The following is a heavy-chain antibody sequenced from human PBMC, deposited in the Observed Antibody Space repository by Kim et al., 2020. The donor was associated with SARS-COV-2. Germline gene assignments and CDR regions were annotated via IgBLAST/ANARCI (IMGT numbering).Heavy chain of an antibody. J-gene: IGHJ6*02. V-gene: IGHV3-30*04. CDR2: ISYDGSNK. D-gene: IGHD3-10*01. CDR1: GFTFSSYA. CDR3: ARDRFRDNAYYYYYYGMDV. Sequence: GGSLRLSCAASGFTFSSYAMHWVRQAPGKGLEWVAVISYDGSNKYYADSAKGRFTISRDNSKNTLYLQMNSLRAEDTAVYYCARDRFRDNAYYYYYYGMDVWGQGTTVTVSS.